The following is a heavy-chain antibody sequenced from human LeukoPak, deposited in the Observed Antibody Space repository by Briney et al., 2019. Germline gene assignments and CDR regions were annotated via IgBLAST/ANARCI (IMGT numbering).Heavy chain of an antibody. CDR2: ISSSSSTI. CDR3: ARVNGDYFSGEYYFDY. CDR1: GFTFSSYS. Sequence: GGSLRLSCAASGFTFSSYSMNWVRQAPGKGLEWVPYISSSSSTIYYADSVKGRFTISRDNAKNSLYLQMNSLRDEDTAVYYCARVNGDYFSGEYYFDYWGQGTLVTVSS. D-gene: IGHD4-17*01. J-gene: IGHJ4*02. V-gene: IGHV3-48*02.